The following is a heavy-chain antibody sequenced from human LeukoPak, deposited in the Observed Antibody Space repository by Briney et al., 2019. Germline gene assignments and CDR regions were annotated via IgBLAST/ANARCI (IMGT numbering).Heavy chain of an antibody. Sequence: PGGSLRLSCAASGFTFSSHEMNWVRQAPGKGLEWVSYISSSGSTIYYADSVKGRFTISRDNAKNTLYLQMNSLRAEDTAVYYCAKDGVSPVDYWGQGTLVTVSS. CDR1: GFTFSSHE. J-gene: IGHJ4*02. D-gene: IGHD3-3*01. CDR3: AKDGVSPVDY. CDR2: ISSSGSTI. V-gene: IGHV3-48*03.